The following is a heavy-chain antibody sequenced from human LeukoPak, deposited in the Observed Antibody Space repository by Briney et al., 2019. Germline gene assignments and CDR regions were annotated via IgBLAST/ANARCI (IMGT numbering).Heavy chain of an antibody. V-gene: IGHV3-49*04. CDR2: IRSKVYGGTA. D-gene: IGHD2-2*01. CDR1: GFTFSSYA. J-gene: IGHJ4*02. Sequence: GGSLRLSCAASGFTFSSYAMNWVRQAPGRGLEWVGLIRSKVYGGTADYAASVKGRFTISRDDSKSIAYLQMNSLKIEDTAVYYCSREEYCSGTSCFDYWGQGTLVTVSS. CDR3: SREEYCSGTSCFDY.